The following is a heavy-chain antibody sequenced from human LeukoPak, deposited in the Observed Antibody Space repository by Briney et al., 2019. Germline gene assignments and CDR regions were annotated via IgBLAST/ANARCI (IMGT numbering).Heavy chain of an antibody. J-gene: IGHJ4*02. CDR1: GGTFSSYA. CDR3: ASGYCGGDCHVGRYYFDY. Sequence: GASVKVSCKASGGTFSSYAISWVRQAPGQGLEWMGGIIPIFGTANYAQKFQGRVTITADESTSTAYMELSSLRSEDTAVHYCASGYCGGDCHVGRYYFDYWGQGTLVTVSS. D-gene: IGHD2-21*01. V-gene: IGHV1-69*13. CDR2: IIPIFGTA.